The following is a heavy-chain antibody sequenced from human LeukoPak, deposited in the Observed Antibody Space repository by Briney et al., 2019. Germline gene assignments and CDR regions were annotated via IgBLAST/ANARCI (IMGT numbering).Heavy chain of an antibody. Sequence: GGSLRLSCAASAFTFSSYGMHWVRQAPGKGLEWVAYIQYDRTNEQYAHSVKGRFRISRDNSNNILYLQMNSLRTEDTAVYYCAKDRCSNGIGCYYYYMEVWVKGTTVTISS. CDR3: AKDRCSNGIGCYYYYMEV. D-gene: IGHD2-8*01. J-gene: IGHJ6*03. CDR2: IQYDRTNE. CDR1: AFTFSSYG. V-gene: IGHV3-30*02.